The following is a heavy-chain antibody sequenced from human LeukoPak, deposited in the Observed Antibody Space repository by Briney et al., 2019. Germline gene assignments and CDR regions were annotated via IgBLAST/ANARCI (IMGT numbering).Heavy chain of an antibody. D-gene: IGHD2-15*01. Sequence: ASGKLSCKAAGYTFTSYAMHWVRQAPGQRLEWMGWTNAGNGNTKYSQKFQGRVTITRATSTSTAYMDLRSMRSGDKDVYYYERVAVVVVAGTGWFDTWGQGTLGTVSS. J-gene: IGHJ5*02. V-gene: IGHV1-3*01. CDR3: ERVAVVVVAGTGWFDT. CDR2: TNAGNGNT. CDR1: GYTFTSYA.